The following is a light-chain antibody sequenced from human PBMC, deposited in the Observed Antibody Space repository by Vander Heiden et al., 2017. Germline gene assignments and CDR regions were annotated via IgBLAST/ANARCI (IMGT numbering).Light chain of an antibody. Sequence: SYELTQLPSVTVSPGQTASITCSGDKLGDKYACWYQQKPGQSPVLVIYQDSKRPSGIPERFSGSNSGNTATLTISGTQAMDEADYYCQAWDSSYVVFGGGTKLTVL. CDR1: KLGDKY. CDR2: QDS. CDR3: QAWDSSYVV. V-gene: IGLV3-1*01. J-gene: IGLJ2*01.